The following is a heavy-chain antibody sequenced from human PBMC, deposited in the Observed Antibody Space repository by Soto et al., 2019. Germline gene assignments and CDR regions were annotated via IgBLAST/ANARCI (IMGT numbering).Heavy chain of an antibody. D-gene: IGHD3-22*01. Sequence: PSETLSLTCTVSGGSVSSGSYYWSWIRQPPGKGLEWIGYIYYSGSTNYNPSLKSRVTISVDTSKNQFSLKLSSVTAADTAVYYRARSAWAGYDSSGYYLHYFDYWGQGTLVTVSS. V-gene: IGHV4-61*01. CDR1: GGSVSSGSYY. CDR2: IYYSGST. J-gene: IGHJ4*02. CDR3: ARSAWAGYDSSGYYLHYFDY.